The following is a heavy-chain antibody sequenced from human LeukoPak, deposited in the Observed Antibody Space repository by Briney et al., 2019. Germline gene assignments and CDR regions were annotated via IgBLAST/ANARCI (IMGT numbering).Heavy chain of an antibody. Sequence: ASVKVSCKASGYTFTGYYMHWVRQSPGQGLEWMGWINPNSGGTNYAQKFQGRVTITADKSTSTDYMELSSLRSEDTAVYYCARVGQWLVRGYFDYWGQGTLVTVSS. CDR3: ARVGQWLVRGYFDY. D-gene: IGHD6-19*01. CDR2: INPNSGGT. CDR1: GYTFTGYY. J-gene: IGHJ4*02. V-gene: IGHV1-2*02.